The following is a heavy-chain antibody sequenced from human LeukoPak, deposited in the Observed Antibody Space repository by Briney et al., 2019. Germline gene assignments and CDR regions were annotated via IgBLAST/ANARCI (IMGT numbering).Heavy chain of an antibody. J-gene: IGHJ4*02. Sequence: GGSLRLSCAASGFTFSTYSMSWVRQAPGKGLEWVSYISGSSSPIYYTDSVKGRFTISRDNSRNTLYLQMNSLRAEDTAVYYCAKDQDVASAGTWGSIDYWGQGTLVTVSS. CDR1: GFTFSTYS. CDR2: ISGSSSPI. CDR3: AKDQDVASAGTWGSIDY. D-gene: IGHD6-13*01. V-gene: IGHV3-48*01.